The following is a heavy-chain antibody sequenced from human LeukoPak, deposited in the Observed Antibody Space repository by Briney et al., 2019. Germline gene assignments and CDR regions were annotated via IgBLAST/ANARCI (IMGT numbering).Heavy chain of an antibody. J-gene: IGHJ4*02. Sequence: GGSLRLSCAASGFTFSNAWMSWVRQAPGKGLEWVSYISGSSSTIYYADSVKGRFIISRDNAKNSLYLQMNSLRDEDTAAYYCARRDMTTVTYFDYWGQGTLVTVSS. CDR1: GFTFSNAW. V-gene: IGHV3-48*02. D-gene: IGHD4-17*01. CDR2: ISGSSSTI. CDR3: ARRDMTTVTYFDY.